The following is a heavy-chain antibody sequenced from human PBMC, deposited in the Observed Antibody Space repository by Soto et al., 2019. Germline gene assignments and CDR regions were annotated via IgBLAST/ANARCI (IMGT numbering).Heavy chain of an antibody. CDR3: ARMGDVPYYYYGLDV. J-gene: IGHJ6*02. V-gene: IGHV1-18*01. D-gene: IGHD3-16*01. Sequence: QVQLVQSGAEVKKPGASVKVSCKASGYSFTRYGISWARQAPGQGLEWMGWISGYNANTNYPENLQGRVTVTTDTSTSTAYMEVRNLISDDTAVYYCARMGDVPYYYYGLDVWGQGTTVTVSS. CDR1: GYSFTRYG. CDR2: ISGYNANT.